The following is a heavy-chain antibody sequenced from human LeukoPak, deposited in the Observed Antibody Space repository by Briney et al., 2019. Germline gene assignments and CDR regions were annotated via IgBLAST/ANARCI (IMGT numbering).Heavy chain of an antibody. J-gene: IGHJ4*02. CDR1: GFTFSSYA. D-gene: IGHD5-18*01. V-gene: IGHV3-23*01. CDR3: AKAQAVQLWVFDY. Sequence: DPGGSLRLSCAASGFTFSSYAMSWVRQAPGKRLEWVSANSGSGGSTYYADSVKGGFTISRDSSKNTLYLQMNSRRAEDTAVYYCAKAQAVQLWVFDYWGQGTLVTVSS. CDR2: NSGSGGST.